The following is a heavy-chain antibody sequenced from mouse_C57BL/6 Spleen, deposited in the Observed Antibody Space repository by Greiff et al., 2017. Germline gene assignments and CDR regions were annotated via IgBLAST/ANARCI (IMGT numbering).Heavy chain of an antibody. Sequence: VQLQESGPGLVAPSQSLSITCTVSGFSLTSYGVSWVRQPPGKGLEWLGVIWGDGSTNYHSALISRLSISKDNSKSQIFFKLSSLQTDDTATYYGAKAFITTVGGCWGKGTLVTVSA. CDR1: GFSLTSYG. CDR3: AKAFITTVGGC. CDR2: IWGDGST. V-gene: IGHV2-3*01. D-gene: IGHD1-1*01. J-gene: IGHJ3*01.